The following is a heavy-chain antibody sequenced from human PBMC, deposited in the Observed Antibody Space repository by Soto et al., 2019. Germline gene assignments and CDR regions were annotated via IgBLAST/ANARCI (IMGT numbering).Heavy chain of an antibody. J-gene: IGHJ5*02. Sequence: QVQLQESGPGLVKPSQTLSLTCTVSGGSISSGGYYWSWIRQHPGKVLEWIGYIYYSGSTYYNPTLKSRVTISVDTSKNQFSRKLSSVTAADTAVYYCAREAAAHPGRDNWFDPWGQGTMVTVSS. CDR2: IYYSGST. V-gene: IGHV4-31*03. CDR1: GGSISSGGYY. D-gene: IGHD6-13*01. CDR3: AREAAAHPGRDNWFDP.